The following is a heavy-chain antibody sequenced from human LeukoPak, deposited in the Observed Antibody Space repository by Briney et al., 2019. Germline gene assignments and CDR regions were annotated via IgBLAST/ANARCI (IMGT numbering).Heavy chain of an antibody. D-gene: IGHD1-26*01. CDR2: IYTSGST. CDR3: ARAMVGAPNAFDI. Sequence: SETLSLTCTVSGGSISSYHWNWIRQPAGKGLEWIGRIYTSGSTNYNPSLKSRVTISVDNSKNQFSLKLSSVTAADTAVYYCARAMVGAPNAFDIWGQGTMVTVSS. V-gene: IGHV4-4*07. CDR1: GGSISSYH. J-gene: IGHJ3*02.